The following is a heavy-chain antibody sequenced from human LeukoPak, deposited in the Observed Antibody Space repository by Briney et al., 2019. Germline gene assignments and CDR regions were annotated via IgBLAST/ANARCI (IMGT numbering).Heavy chain of an antibody. V-gene: IGHV1-69*13. Sequence: ASVTVSCTASGYTFTSYGISWVRQAPGQGLEWMGGIISMFGTANYAQKFQGRVTITADESTSTAYMELNFLRSEDTAVYYCARGNGYNYGGGFDYWGQGTLVTVSS. CDR3: ARGNGYNYGGGFDY. CDR1: GYTFTSYG. D-gene: IGHD5-24*01. J-gene: IGHJ4*02. CDR2: IISMFGTA.